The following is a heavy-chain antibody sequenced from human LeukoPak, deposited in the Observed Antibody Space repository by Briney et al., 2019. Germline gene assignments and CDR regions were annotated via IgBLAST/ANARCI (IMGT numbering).Heavy chain of an antibody. CDR2: IYYSGST. V-gene: IGHV4-61*08. Sequence: KSSETLSLTCTVSGASVSSGGYYWSWIRQPPGKGLEWIGNIYYSGSTNYNPSLKSRVTISVGTSKNQFSLKVSSVTAADTAVYYCARRGGAGRSFDYWGQGTLVTVSS. CDR1: GASVSSGGYY. D-gene: IGHD2-21*01. CDR3: ARRGGAGRSFDY. J-gene: IGHJ4*02.